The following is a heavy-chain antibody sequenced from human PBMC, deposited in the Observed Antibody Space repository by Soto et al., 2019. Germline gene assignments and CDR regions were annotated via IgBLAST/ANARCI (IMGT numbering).Heavy chain of an antibody. D-gene: IGHD4-17*01. CDR2: ISGSGAVT. Sequence: PGGSLRLSCAASGFTFDNYAMTWVRQAPGKGLEWVSTISGSGAVTYYTDSVKGRFTISRDNSKNTLFLQMNSLRADDTAVYYCAKDLYGDFDYWGQGTLVTVSS. CDR1: GFTFDNYA. CDR3: AKDLYGDFDY. V-gene: IGHV3-23*01. J-gene: IGHJ4*02.